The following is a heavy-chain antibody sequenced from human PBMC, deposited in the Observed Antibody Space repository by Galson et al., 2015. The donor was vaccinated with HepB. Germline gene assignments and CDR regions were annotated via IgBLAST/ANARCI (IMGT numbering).Heavy chain of an antibody. CDR3: AHRPDILWFGELSCWFDP. CDR2: IYWNDDK. V-gene: IGHV2-5*01. Sequence: PALVKPTQTLTLTCTFSGFSLSTSGVGVGWIRQPPGKALEWLALIYWNDDKRYSPSLKSRLTITEDTSKNQVVLTMTNMDPVDTATYDCAHRPDILWFGELSCWFDPWGQGTLVTVSS. D-gene: IGHD3-10*01. CDR1: GFSLSTSGVG. J-gene: IGHJ5*02.